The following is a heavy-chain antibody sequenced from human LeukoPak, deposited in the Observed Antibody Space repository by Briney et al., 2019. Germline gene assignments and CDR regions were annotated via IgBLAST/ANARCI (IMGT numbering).Heavy chain of an antibody. Sequence: GGSLRLSCAASGFTFSSYAMSWVRQAPGKGLEWVSSISTSSSYIYYADSVKGRFTISRDNAKNSLYLQMNSLRAEDTAVYSCARGAGGVSSNSRGWFDPWGQGTLVTVSS. V-gene: IGHV3-21*01. CDR2: ISTSSSYI. D-gene: IGHD2-15*01. J-gene: IGHJ5*02. CDR1: GFTFSSYA. CDR3: ARGAGGVSSNSRGWFDP.